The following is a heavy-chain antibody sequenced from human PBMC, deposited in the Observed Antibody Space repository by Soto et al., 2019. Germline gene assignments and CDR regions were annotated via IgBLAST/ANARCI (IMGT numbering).Heavy chain of an antibody. Sequence: SETLSLTCTVSGDSISAYSWSWVRQPPGKGLEWIGNIHYNGNTKYNPSLKSRVTISVDTSKNQFSLKLSSVTAADTAVYYCGRSMVRGVLYYYYGMDVWGQGTTVTVSS. J-gene: IGHJ6*02. CDR2: IHYNGNT. CDR1: GDSISAYS. CDR3: GRSMVRGVLYYYYGMDV. V-gene: IGHV4-59*01. D-gene: IGHD3-10*01.